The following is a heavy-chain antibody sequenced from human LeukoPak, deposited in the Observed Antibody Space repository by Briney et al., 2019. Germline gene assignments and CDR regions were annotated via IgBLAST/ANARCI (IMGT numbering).Heavy chain of an antibody. V-gene: IGHV4-61*02. CDR1: GGSISSGSYY. CDR3: ARDGWAGTDY. J-gene: IGHJ4*02. CDR2: IYTSGST. D-gene: IGHD6-19*01. Sequence: SQTLSLTCTVSGGSISSGSYYWSWIRQPAGKGLEWIGRIYTSGSTNYNPSLKSRVTISVDTSKNQFSLKLSSVTAADTAVYYCARDGWAGTDYWGQGTLVTVSS.